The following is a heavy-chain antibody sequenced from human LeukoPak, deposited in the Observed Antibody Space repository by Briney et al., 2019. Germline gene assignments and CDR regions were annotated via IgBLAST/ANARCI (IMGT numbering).Heavy chain of an antibody. CDR1: GGSISSYY. J-gene: IGHJ4*02. Sequence: SETLSLTCTVSGGSISSYYWSWIRQPPGKGLEWIGYIYYSGSTNYNPSLKSRVTISVDTSKNQFSLRLSSVTAADTAMYYCAKSGGYGLIDYWGQGTLVTVSS. D-gene: IGHD1-26*01. CDR3: AKSGGYGLIDY. V-gene: IGHV4-59*08. CDR2: IYYSGST.